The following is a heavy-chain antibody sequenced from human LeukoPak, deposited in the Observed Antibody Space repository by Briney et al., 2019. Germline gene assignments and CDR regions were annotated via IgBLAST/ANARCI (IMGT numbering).Heavy chain of an antibody. CDR1: GGSISSSSYY. CDR3: ARLETYYYDSSGYYYWYFDY. J-gene: IGHJ4*02. V-gene: IGHV4-39*01. CDR2: IYYSGST. Sequence: PSETLSLTCTVSGGSISSSSYYWGWIRQPPGKGLEWIGTIYYSGSTYYNPSLKSRVTISVDTSKNQFSLKLSSVTAADTAVYYCARLETYYYDSSGYYYWYFDYWGQGTLVTVSS. D-gene: IGHD3-22*01.